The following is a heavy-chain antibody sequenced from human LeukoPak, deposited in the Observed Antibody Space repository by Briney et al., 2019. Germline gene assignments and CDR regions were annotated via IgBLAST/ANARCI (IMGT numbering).Heavy chain of an antibody. CDR2: IYYTGST. J-gene: IGHJ5*02. V-gene: IGHV4-39*07. CDR1: GGSISSSNYY. Sequence: SETLSLTCTVSGGSISSSNYYWGWIRQPPGKGLEWIGNIYYTGSTFYNPSLKSRVTISVDTSKNQFSLKLSSVTAADTAVYYCASLWFGELMYNWFDPWGQGTLVTVSS. CDR3: ASLWFGELMYNWFDP. D-gene: IGHD3-10*01.